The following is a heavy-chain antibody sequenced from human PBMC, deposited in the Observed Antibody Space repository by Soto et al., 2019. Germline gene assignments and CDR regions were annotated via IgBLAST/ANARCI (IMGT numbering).Heavy chain of an antibody. D-gene: IGHD3-16*02. J-gene: IGHJ4*02. CDR1: GGSISSGGYY. CDR2: IYYSGST. CDR3: ARGVIH. Sequence: QVHLQESGPGLVKPSQTLSLTCTVSGGSISSGGYYWSWIRQHPGKGLEWIGYIYYSGSTSYNPSLKSRVTISVDTSNNQFPLKLNCVTAAEMAVYYCARGVIHWGQGTLVTVSS. V-gene: IGHV4-31*03.